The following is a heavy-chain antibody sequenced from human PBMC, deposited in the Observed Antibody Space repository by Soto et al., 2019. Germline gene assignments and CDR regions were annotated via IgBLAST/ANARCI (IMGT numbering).Heavy chain of an antibody. CDR2: IYYSGST. CDR1: GGSISSSSYY. Sequence: SETMSLTCTVSGGSISSSSYYWGWIRQPPGKGLEWIGSIYYSGSTYYNPSLKSRVTISVDTSKNQFSLKLSSVTAADTAVYYCARLVYATVTTVLYYFDYWGQGTLVTVSS. J-gene: IGHJ4*02. V-gene: IGHV4-39*01. CDR3: ARLVYATVTTVLYYFDY. D-gene: IGHD4-17*01.